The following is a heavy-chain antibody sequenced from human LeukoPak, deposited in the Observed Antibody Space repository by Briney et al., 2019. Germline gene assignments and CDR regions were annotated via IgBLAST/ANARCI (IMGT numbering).Heavy chain of an antibody. Sequence: ASVKVSCKASGYTFTGYYMHWVRQAPGQGLEWMGWINPNSGGINYAQKFQGRVTMTRDTSISTAYMELSRLRSDDTAVYYCAREGGGYSSSWPPRSYNWFDPWGQGTLVTVSS. CDR1: GYTFTGYY. D-gene: IGHD6-13*01. V-gene: IGHV1-2*02. CDR2: INPNSGGI. CDR3: AREGGGYSSSWPPRSYNWFDP. J-gene: IGHJ5*02.